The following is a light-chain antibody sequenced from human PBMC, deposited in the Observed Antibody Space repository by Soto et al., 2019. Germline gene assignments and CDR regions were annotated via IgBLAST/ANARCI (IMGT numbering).Light chain of an antibody. CDR3: GSYSSTDTPFV. Sequence: SGLAQPSSVSGSPGQSITISGTGTSTDVGGYNYVSWYQHHSGKAPKLLIYEVTNRPSGISDRFSGSKSVNTASLTISGLQAEDESDYYCGSYSSTDTPFVFGTGTKVTVL. CDR2: EVT. CDR1: STDVGGYNY. V-gene: IGLV2-14*01. J-gene: IGLJ1*01.